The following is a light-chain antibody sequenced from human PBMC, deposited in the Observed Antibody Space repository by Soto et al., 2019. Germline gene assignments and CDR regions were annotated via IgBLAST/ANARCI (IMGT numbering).Light chain of an antibody. CDR1: SSDVGDYNY. CDR2: DVS. V-gene: IGLV2-8*01. Sequence: QSALTQPPSASGSPGQSVTISCTGTSSDVGDYNYVSWYQQHPGKAPKLMIYDVSERPSGVPDRFSASKSGNTASLTVSGLQAEDEADYYCSSSSGSNNLVFVTGTKVT. J-gene: IGLJ1*01. CDR3: SSSSGSNNLV.